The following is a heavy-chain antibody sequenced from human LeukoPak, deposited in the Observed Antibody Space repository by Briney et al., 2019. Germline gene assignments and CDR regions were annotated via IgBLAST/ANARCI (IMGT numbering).Heavy chain of an antibody. V-gene: IGHV3-33*01. D-gene: IGHD3-16*02. J-gene: IGHJ4*02. Sequence: GRSLRLSCAASGFTFSSYGIHWVRQAPGKGLEWVAVIWYDGSNKYYADSVKGRFTISRDNSKNTLYLQMNSLRAEDTAVYHCARVSSRDDYIWGSYLDYWGQGTLVTVSS. CDR1: GFTFSSYG. CDR3: ARVSSRDDYIWGSYLDY. CDR2: IWYDGSNK.